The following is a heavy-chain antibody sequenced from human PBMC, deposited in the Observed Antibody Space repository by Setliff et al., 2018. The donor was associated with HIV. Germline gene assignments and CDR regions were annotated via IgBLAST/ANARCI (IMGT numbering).Heavy chain of an antibody. V-gene: IGHV3-30-3*01. D-gene: IGHD1-26*01. Sequence: PGGSLRLSCAATGFTFSSYVLHWVRQAPGKGLEWVAVMSTGGGIKICADSVKGRFTISRDNSRNTLFLQVKSLTAEDTAVYYCARDPLVGAPDYFDYWGQGTLVTVSS. CDR2: MSTGGGIK. J-gene: IGHJ4*02. CDR1: GFTFSSYV. CDR3: ARDPLVGAPDYFDY.